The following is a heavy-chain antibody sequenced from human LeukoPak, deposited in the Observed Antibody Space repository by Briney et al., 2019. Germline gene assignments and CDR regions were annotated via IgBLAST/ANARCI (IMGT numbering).Heavy chain of an antibody. CDR3: ARESRTIFGVVTRYYGMDV. J-gene: IGHJ6*02. CDR2: INHSGST. CDR1: GGSFSGYY. Sequence: KTSETLSLTCAVYGGSFSGYYWSWIRQPPGKGLEWIGEINHSGSTNYNPSLKSRVTISVDTSKNQFSLKLSSVTAADTAVYYCARESRTIFGVVTRYYGMDVWGQGTTVTVSS. V-gene: IGHV4-34*01. D-gene: IGHD3-3*01.